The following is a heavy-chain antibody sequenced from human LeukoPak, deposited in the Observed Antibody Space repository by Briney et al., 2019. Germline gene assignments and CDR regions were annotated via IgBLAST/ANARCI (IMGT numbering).Heavy chain of an antibody. D-gene: IGHD2-2*01. Sequence: ASVKVSCKASGYTFTSYYMHWVRQAPGQGLEWMGWINPNSGGTNYAQKFQGRVTMTRDTSISTAYMELSRLRSDDTAVYYCARQTPKLGYCSSTSCYDVWANWFDPWGQGTLVTVSS. J-gene: IGHJ5*02. CDR1: GYTFTSYY. V-gene: IGHV1-2*02. CDR3: ARQTPKLGYCSSTSCYDVWANWFDP. CDR2: INPNSGGT.